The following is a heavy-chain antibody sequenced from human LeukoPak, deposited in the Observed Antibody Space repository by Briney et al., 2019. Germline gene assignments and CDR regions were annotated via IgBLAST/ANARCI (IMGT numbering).Heavy chain of an antibody. D-gene: IGHD6-19*01. CDR1: KFIFSDYG. CDR3: ARGGQWLRLFDY. J-gene: IGHJ4*02. CDR2: IWYDGSDE. V-gene: IGHV3-30*02. Sequence: QTGGSLRLSCAASKFIFSDYGMHWVRQAPGKGLEWVAFIWYDGSDEYYADSVKGRFTISRDNSKNTLYLQMNSLTTEDTAVYYCARGGQWLRLFDYWGQGTLVTVSS.